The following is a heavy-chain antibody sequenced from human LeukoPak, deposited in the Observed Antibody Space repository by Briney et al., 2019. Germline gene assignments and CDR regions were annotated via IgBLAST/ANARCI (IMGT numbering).Heavy chain of an antibody. J-gene: IGHJ5*02. Sequence: GGSLRLSCAASGFTFSNHAMYWVRQAPGKGLEWVSAFSGSGGHIYYADSVKGRFTISRDNAKNSLYLQMNSLRAEDTAVYYCARLLPRTDNWFDPWGQGTLVTVSS. D-gene: IGHD3-22*01. CDR2: FSGSGGHI. CDR3: ARLLPRTDNWFDP. V-gene: IGHV3-21*01. CDR1: GFTFSNHA.